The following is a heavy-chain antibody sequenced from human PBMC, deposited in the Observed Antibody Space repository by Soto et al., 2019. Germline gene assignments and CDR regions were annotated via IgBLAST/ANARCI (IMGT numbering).Heavy chain of an antibody. CDR2: IFSNDEK. CDR1: GISLSNDRTG. D-gene: IGHD1-26*01. CDR3: GRILRHKYYPPDY. V-gene: IGHV2-26*01. J-gene: IGHJ4*02. Sequence: SGPTLVNPTETLTLTCTVSGISLSNDRTGVSWIRQPPGKALEWLAHIFSNDEKSYSTSLKNRLTISKDTSKSQVVLIMTNMVPVDTGTYFGGRILRHKYYPPDYWGKGIQVTVAS.